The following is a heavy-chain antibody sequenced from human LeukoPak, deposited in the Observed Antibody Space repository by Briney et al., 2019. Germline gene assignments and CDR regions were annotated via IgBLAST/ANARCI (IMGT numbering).Heavy chain of an antibody. CDR3: AKAPAVAGTVDY. V-gene: IGHV3-23*01. D-gene: IGHD6-19*01. Sequence: GGSLRLSCAASGFTFSSYAMSWVRQAPGKGLEWVSAISGSGGSTYYADSVKGRFTISRDNSKNTVYLQMNSLRAEDTAVYYCAKAPAVAGTVDYWGQGTLVTVSS. J-gene: IGHJ4*02. CDR2: ISGSGGST. CDR1: GFTFSSYA.